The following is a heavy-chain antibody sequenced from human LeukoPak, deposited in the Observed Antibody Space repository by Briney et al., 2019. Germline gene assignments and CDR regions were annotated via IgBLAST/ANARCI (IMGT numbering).Heavy chain of an antibody. D-gene: IGHD1-14*01. Sequence: GASVKVSCKPSGYTFTTYDIHWVRQATGQGLEWMGWMSPNSGNTGYAQKFQGRVTLTRNTSISTAYMELSSLRSEDTAVYYCARRQHNPLDYWGQGTLVTVSS. CDR1: GYTFTTYD. V-gene: IGHV1-8*01. CDR3: ARRQHNPLDY. J-gene: IGHJ4*02. CDR2: MSPNSGNT.